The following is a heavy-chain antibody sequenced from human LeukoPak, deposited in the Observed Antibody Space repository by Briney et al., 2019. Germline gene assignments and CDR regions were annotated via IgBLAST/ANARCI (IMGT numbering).Heavy chain of an antibody. J-gene: IGHJ3*02. CDR3: ARRERDSSGYYFNRDAFDI. D-gene: IGHD3-22*01. Sequence: SETLSLTCTVSGGSINYYYWMWIRQPPGKGLEWIGYIYYSGGTHYNPSLKSRVTMLVDTSKNQFSLKLTAVTAADTAVYYCARRERDSSGYYFNRDAFDIWGQGTMVTVSS. V-gene: IGHV4-59*01. CDR2: IYYSGGT. CDR1: GGSINYYY.